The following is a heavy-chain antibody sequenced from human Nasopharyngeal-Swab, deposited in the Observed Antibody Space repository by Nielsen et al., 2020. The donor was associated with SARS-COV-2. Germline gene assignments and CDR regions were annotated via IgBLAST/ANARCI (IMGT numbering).Heavy chain of an antibody. CDR2: ISYDGSNK. Sequence: GESLRISCAASGFTFSSYGMHWVRQAPGKGLEWVAVISYDGSNKYYADSVKGRFAISGDNSKNTLYLQMNSLRAEDTAVYYCAKDLAGDGYNWGYFDYWGQGTLVTVSS. J-gene: IGHJ4*02. D-gene: IGHD5-24*01. CDR3: AKDLAGDGYNWGYFDY. CDR1: GFTFSSYG. V-gene: IGHV3-30*18.